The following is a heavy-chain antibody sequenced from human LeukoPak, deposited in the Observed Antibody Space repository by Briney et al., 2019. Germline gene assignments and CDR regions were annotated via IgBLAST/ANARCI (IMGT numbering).Heavy chain of an antibody. CDR3: ARGSTGQFDP. CDR1: GVSISSSY. Sequence: SETLSLTCTVSGVSISSSYWSWIRQTPGKGLEWIAYMHTNGNTNYNPSLKSRVTISVGTSKNQLSLKLKSVTAADTAVYFCARGSTGQFDPWGQGTLVTVSS. J-gene: IGHJ5*02. V-gene: IGHV4-4*09. D-gene: IGHD2-2*01. CDR2: MHTNGNT.